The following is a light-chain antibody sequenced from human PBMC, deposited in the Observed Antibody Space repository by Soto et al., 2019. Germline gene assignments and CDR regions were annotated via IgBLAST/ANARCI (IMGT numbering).Light chain of an antibody. CDR1: SSNIGNNS. V-gene: IGLV1-51*01. CDR3: GTWDSSLSAGEVV. CDR2: DNN. Sequence: QSVLTQPPSVSAAPGQKVTISCSGSSSNIGNNSVSWYQHFPGTAPKLLIYDNNKRPSGIPDRFSGSKSGTSATLGITGLQTGYEADYYCGTWDSSLSAGEVVFGGGTKLTVL. J-gene: IGLJ2*01.